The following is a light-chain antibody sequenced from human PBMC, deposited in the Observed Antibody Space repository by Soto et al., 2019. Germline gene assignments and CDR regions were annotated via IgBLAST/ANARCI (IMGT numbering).Light chain of an antibody. CDR2: AAS. J-gene: IGKJ3*01. CDR1: QSVTKY. Sequence: DIQMTQSPSSLSAFVGDRVTITCRASQSVTKYVNWYQQKPGKAPRLLIYAASNLQSGVPSRFSGSGSETDFTLTIAGAQPEDFATYYCQQSYTTPFTFGPGTKVDVK. CDR3: QQSYTTPFT. V-gene: IGKV1-39*01.